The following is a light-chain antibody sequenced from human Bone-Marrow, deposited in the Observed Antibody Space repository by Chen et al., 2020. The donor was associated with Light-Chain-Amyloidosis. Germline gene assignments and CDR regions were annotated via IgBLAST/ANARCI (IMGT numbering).Light chain of an antibody. CDR3: QQRSNWPIT. V-gene: IGKV3-11*01. CDR2: DAS. J-gene: IGKJ5*01. Sequence: EIVLTQSPATLSLSPGERGTLSCRASQSVNNYLAWYQQKPGQAPRLLIYDASNRATGIPARFSGSGSGTGFTLTISRLEPDDFAVYYGQQRSNWPITFGQGTRLEIK. CDR1: QSVNNY.